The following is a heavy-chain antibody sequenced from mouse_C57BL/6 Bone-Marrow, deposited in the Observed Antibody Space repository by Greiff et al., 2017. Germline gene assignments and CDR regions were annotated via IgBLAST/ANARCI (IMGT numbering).Heavy chain of an antibody. Sequence: QVQLQQPGAELVKPGASVKLSCKASGYTFTGYWMHWVKQRPGQGLEWIGMIHPNGGSTNYNEKFKSKATLTVDKSSSTAYMQLTSLTSEDTSVYYSARSLSYGSSFSPIAYWGQGTLVTVSA. CDR3: ARSLSYGSSFSPIAY. J-gene: IGHJ3*01. CDR1: GYTFTGYW. V-gene: IGHV1-64*01. D-gene: IGHD1-1*01. CDR2: IHPNGGST.